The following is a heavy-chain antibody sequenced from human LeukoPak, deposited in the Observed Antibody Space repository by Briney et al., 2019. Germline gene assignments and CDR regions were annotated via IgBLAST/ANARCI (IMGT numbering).Heavy chain of an antibody. Sequence: SETLSLTCAVSGGSISSGGYSWSWIRQPPGKGLEWIGYIYHSGSTYYNPSLKSRVTISVDRSKNQFSLKLSSVTAADTAVYYCARGANYYGMDVWGQGTTVTVSS. V-gene: IGHV4-30-2*01. J-gene: IGHJ6*02. CDR1: GGSISSGGYS. CDR3: ARGANYYGMDV. CDR2: IYHSGST. D-gene: IGHD3-10*01.